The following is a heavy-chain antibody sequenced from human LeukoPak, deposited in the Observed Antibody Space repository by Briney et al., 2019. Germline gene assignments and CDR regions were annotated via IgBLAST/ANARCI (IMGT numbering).Heavy chain of an antibody. CDR2: ISSSSSYI. V-gene: IGHV3-21*01. CDR3: ARDPGITFGGVIADYYFDY. J-gene: IGHJ4*02. Sequence: GGSLRLSCAASGFTFSSYSMNWVRQAPGKGLEWVSSISSSSSYIYYADSVKGRFTISRDNAKNSLYLQMNSLRAEDTAVYYCARDPGITFGGVIADYYFDYWGQGTLVTVSS. D-gene: IGHD3-16*02. CDR1: GFTFSSYS.